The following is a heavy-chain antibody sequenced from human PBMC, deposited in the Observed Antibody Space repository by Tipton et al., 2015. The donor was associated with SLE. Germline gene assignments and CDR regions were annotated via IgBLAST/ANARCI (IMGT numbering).Heavy chain of an antibody. J-gene: IGHJ6*03. CDR3: ARVADYYGSGHYYYYMDV. CDR2: IYTSGST. V-gene: IGHV4-61*02. CDR1: GGSISSGSYY. Sequence: TLSLTCTVSGGSISSGSYYWSWIRQPAGKGLEWIGRIYTSGSTNYNPSLKSRVTISVDTSKNQFSLKLSSVTAADTAVYYWARVADYYGSGHYYYYMDVWGKGTTVTVSS. D-gene: IGHD3-10*01.